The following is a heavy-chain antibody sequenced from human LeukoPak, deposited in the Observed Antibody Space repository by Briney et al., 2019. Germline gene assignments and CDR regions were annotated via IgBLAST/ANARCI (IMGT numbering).Heavy chain of an antibody. V-gene: IGHV3-21*01. CDR2: ISSSSSYI. D-gene: IGHD4-17*01. J-gene: IGHJ5*02. CDR3: ARDLFAAAGDYLTWFDP. Sequence: GGSLRLSCAASGFTFSSYSMNWVRQAPGKGLEWVSSISSSSSYIYYADSEKVRFTISRDNAKNSLYLQMNSLRAEDTAVYYCARDLFAAAGDYLTWFDPWGQGTLVTVSS. CDR1: GFTFSSYS.